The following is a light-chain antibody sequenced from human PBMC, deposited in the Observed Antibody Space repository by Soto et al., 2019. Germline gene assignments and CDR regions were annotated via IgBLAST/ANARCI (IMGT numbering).Light chain of an antibody. V-gene: IGKV3-20*01. J-gene: IGKJ1*01. CDR3: QQYGGSPRT. CDR1: QSIGSSY. Sequence: EIVLTQSPRTLSLSPGERGTLSCRASQSIGSSYLAWYQQKPGQAPRLLIYDASSRATGIPDRFSGSGSGTDFTLSISRMEPEDFAVYYCQQYGGSPRTFGQGTKV. CDR2: DAS.